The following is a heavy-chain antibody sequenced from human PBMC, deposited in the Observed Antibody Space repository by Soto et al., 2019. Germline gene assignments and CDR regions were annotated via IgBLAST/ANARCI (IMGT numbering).Heavy chain of an antibody. V-gene: IGHV3-33*01. Sequence: GGSLRLSCEASGFTFNTYSMHWVRQPPGKGLEWLAAIWYDGTQKYYADSVKGRFIISRDNSKKTLYLEMNSLRAEDTAVYYCARAGGTTVTGLWHFDSWGQGTLVTVSS. CDR3: ARAGGTTVTGLWHFDS. D-gene: IGHD4-17*01. CDR2: IWYDGTQK. J-gene: IGHJ4*02. CDR1: GFTFNTYS.